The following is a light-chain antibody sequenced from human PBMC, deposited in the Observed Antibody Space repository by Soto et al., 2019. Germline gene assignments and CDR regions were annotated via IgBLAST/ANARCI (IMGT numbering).Light chain of an antibody. CDR1: QSITIW. CDR3: QKYNSYSWT. CDR2: DAS. V-gene: IGKV1-5*01. Sequence: DIQMTQSPSTLSASVGDRVTITCRASQSITIWLAWYQQKPGKAPKLLIFDASSLESGVPSRFSGSGSGTEFTLTISSLQPDEFATYYCQKYNSYSWTFGQGTKVEIK. J-gene: IGKJ1*01.